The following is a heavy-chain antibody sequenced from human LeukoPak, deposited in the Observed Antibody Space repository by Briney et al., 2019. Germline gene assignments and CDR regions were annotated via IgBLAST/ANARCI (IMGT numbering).Heavy chain of an antibody. CDR2: IYYSGST. Sequence: SETLSLTCTVSGGSISSSSYYWGWIRQPPGKGLEWIGSIYYSGSTNYNPSLKSRVTISVDTSKNQFSLKLSSVTAADTAVYYCASSPLAARPPGDYWGQGTLVTVSS. CDR3: ASSPLAARPPGDY. D-gene: IGHD6-6*01. CDR1: GGSISSSSYY. V-gene: IGHV4-39*07. J-gene: IGHJ4*02.